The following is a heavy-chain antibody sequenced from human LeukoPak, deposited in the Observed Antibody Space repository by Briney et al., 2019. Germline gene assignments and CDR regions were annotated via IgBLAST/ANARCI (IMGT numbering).Heavy chain of an antibody. V-gene: IGHV3-30*04. Sequence: PGRSLRLSCAASGFTLSEFGIHWVRQAPGKGLEWLAVISYDGSKKYYGDSVKGRFTNSRDNSKNTLYLQMNSLRAEDTAVYYCARIHSGFDPPYSYYGMDVWGRGTTVTVSS. CDR3: ARIHSGFDPPYSYYGMDV. CDR2: ISYDGSKK. CDR1: GFTLSEFG. D-gene: IGHD5-12*01. J-gene: IGHJ6*04.